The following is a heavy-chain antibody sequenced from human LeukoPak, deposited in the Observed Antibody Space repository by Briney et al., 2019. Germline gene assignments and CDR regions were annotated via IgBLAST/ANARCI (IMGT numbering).Heavy chain of an antibody. V-gene: IGHV3-23*01. D-gene: IGHD3-22*01. J-gene: IGHJ4*02. CDR1: GFIFSTSG. Sequence: GGTLRLSCAASGFIFSTSGMTWVRQAPGKGLEWVSTISDNGGNTYYPDSVRGRFTISRDNSKNTLYLQMNSLRVEDTAVYYCAKGAYYDLWGQGTLVTVSS. CDR2: ISDNGGNT. CDR3: AKGAYYDL.